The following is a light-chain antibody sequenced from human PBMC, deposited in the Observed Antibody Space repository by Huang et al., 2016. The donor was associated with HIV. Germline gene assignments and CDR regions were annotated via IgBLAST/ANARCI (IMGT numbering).Light chain of an antibody. CDR1: QDIGIY. J-gene: IGKJ2*01. CDR3: QQYNRYPYT. CDR2: AAS. Sequence: DIQMTQSPSSLSAYVGDRVIITCRASQDIGIYLAWFQQKPGKAPKSLIYAASTFLRGVPSRFSGSRSGTDFTLTISNLQPEDVATYYCQQYNRYPYTIGQGTKLEIK. V-gene: IGKV1-16*01.